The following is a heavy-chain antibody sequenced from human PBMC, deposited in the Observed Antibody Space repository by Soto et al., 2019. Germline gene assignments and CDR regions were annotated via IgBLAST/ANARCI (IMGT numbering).Heavy chain of an antibody. Sequence: QVQLQASGPGLVKPSQTLSLICTVSGGSISTGDFSWSWIRQHPGKGLEWIGDMYHSGSPYYNPSLKSRLTISVDPSKSQCSLRLSSVTAADTAVYYCERTRGNVVGLNLEDTYFDPWGQGTLVTVSS. J-gene: IGHJ5*02. D-gene: IGHD2-21*01. V-gene: IGHV4-31*03. CDR3: ERTRGNVVGLNLEDTYFDP. CDR2: MYHSGSP. CDR1: GGSISTGDFS.